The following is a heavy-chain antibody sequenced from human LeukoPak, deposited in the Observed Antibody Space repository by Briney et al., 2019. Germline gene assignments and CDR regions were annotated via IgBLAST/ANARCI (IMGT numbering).Heavy chain of an antibody. Sequence: GGSLRLSCAASGFTFSSYGMHWVRQAPGKGLEWVAFIRYDGSNKYYADSVKGRFAISRDNSKNTLYLQMNSLRAEDTAVYYCAKDGGPMITFGGVYFDYWGQATLVIVSS. CDR3: AKDGGPMITFGGVYFDY. J-gene: IGHJ4*02. CDR1: GFTFSSYG. D-gene: IGHD3-16*01. V-gene: IGHV3-30*02. CDR2: IRYDGSNK.